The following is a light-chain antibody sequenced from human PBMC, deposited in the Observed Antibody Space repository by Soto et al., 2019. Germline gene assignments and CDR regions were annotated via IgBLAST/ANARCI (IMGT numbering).Light chain of an antibody. CDR1: QSISSW. J-gene: IGKJ5*01. CDR3: QQYNNWPPIT. V-gene: IGKV1-5*01. Sequence: DIQMTQSPSTLSASVGDRVTITCRVSQSISSWFAWYQQKPGKAPKRLIYAASSLQSGVPSRFSGSGSGTEFTLTISSLQSEDFVVYYCQQYNNWPPITFGQGTRLEIK. CDR2: AAS.